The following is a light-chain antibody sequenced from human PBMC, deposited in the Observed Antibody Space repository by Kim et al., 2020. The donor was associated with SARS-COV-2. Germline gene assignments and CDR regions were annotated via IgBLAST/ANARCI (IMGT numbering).Light chain of an antibody. Sequence: SSELTQDPAVSVALGQTVRITCQGDSLRSYYASWYQQKPGQAPVLVIYGKNNRPSGIPDRFSCSSSGNTASLTITGAPAEDEADYYCNSRDSRGNHVVFG. CDR1: SLRSYY. CDR2: GKN. J-gene: IGLJ2*01. V-gene: IGLV3-19*01. CDR3: NSRDSRGNHVV.